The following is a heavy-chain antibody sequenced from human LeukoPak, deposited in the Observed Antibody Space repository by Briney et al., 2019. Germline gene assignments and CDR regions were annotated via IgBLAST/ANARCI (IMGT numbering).Heavy chain of an antibody. CDR3: AKGSYYDSSGSFYFDY. D-gene: IGHD3-22*01. CDR1: GFTFSSYG. CDR2: ISYDGSNK. Sequence: GRSLRLSCAASGFTFSSYGMHWVRQAPGKGLEWVAVISYDGSNKYYADSVKGRFTISRDNSKNTLYVQVISLGTEDTAAYYCAKGSYYDSSGSFYFDYWGQGTLVAVSS. J-gene: IGHJ4*02. V-gene: IGHV3-30*18.